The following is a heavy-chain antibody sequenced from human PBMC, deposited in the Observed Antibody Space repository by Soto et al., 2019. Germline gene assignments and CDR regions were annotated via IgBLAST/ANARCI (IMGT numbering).Heavy chain of an antibody. CDR1: GFTFDNYA. CDR3: AKDGGYRDSWFGYSDY. Sequence: EVQLVESGGVVLQPGGSLRLSCAASGFTFDNYAMHWVRQAPGKVLEWVSLITRDGASTYYADSMKGRFTISRDNSKNSLYLQMNSLRADDSALYYCAKDGGYRDSWFGYSDYWGQGTLVTVSS. CDR2: ITRDGAST. V-gene: IGHV3-43D*04. J-gene: IGHJ4*02. D-gene: IGHD6-13*01.